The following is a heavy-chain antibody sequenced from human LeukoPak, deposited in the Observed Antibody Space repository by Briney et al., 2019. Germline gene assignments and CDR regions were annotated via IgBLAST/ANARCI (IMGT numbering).Heavy chain of an antibody. Sequence: GGSLRLSCVASGFIFGNYAMSWVRQAPGKGLQWVSQIRGTGGATWYAGFARDRFTISRDNSKKTLYLQMSGLRVEDTAMYYCVKDPRDTYGTNWFISWGQGTLLIVSS. CDR2: IRGTGGAT. V-gene: IGHV3-23*01. J-gene: IGHJ5*01. CDR1: GFIFGNYA. CDR3: VKDPRDTYGTNWFIS. D-gene: IGHD2-21*01.